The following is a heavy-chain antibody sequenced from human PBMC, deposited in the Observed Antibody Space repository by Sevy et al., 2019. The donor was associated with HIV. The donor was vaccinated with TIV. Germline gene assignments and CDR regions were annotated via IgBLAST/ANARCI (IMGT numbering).Heavy chain of an antibody. V-gene: IGHV4-30-4*01. CDR1: GGSISSSDYY. CDR3: ARRLYGDYSDAFDI. J-gene: IGHJ3*02. D-gene: IGHD4-17*01. Sequence: SETLSLTCTVPGGSISSSDYYWSWIRQPPGKGLEWIGYISSSGNTYYSPSLKSRVTISGDTSQNQFSLKLSSVTAADTAVYYCARRLYGDYSDAFDIWGQGTVVTVSS. CDR2: ISSSGNT.